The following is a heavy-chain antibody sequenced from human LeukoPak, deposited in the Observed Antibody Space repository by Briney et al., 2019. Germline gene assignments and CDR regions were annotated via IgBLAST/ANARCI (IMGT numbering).Heavy chain of an antibody. D-gene: IGHD2-2*02. CDR1: GGSISSGSYY. J-gene: IGHJ3*02. Sequence: SETLSLTCTVSGGSISSGSYYWSWIRQPAGKGLEWIGRIYTSGSTNYNPSLKSRVTISVDTSKNQFSLKLSSVTAADTAVYYCARDWAGEYCSSASCYRNAFDIWGQGTMVTVSS. V-gene: IGHV4-61*02. CDR3: ARDWAGEYCSSASCYRNAFDI. CDR2: IYTSGST.